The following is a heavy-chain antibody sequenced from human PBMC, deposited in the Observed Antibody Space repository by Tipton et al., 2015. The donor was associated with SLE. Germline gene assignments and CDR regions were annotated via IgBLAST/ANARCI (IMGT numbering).Heavy chain of an antibody. V-gene: IGHV3-30-3*01. D-gene: IGHD3-22*01. Sequence: SLRLSCAASGFTFSSYAMHWVRQAPGKGLEWVAVISYDGSNKYYADSVKGRFTISRDNSKNTLYLQMNSLRAEDTAVYYCARAYYYDSSGYCDYWGQGTLVTVSS. CDR2: ISYDGSNK. CDR3: ARAYYYDSSGYCDY. CDR1: GFTFSSYA. J-gene: IGHJ4*02.